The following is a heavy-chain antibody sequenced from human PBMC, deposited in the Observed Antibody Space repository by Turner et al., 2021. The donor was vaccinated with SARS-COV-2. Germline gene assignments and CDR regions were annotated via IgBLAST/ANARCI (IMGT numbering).Heavy chain of an antibody. D-gene: IGHD6-19*01. Sequence: QVQLVQSGAEVKKPGSSVKVSCKASGGTFSSYAISWVRQAPGQGLEWIGWIIPIFGTGNYAQKFQGRVTITADESTSTAYMELSSLRSEDTAVYYCARYTAVAGTLGAFDIWGQGTMVTVSS. V-gene: IGHV1-69*01. CDR2: IIPIFGTG. CDR1: GGTFSSYA. J-gene: IGHJ3*02. CDR3: ARYTAVAGTLGAFDI.